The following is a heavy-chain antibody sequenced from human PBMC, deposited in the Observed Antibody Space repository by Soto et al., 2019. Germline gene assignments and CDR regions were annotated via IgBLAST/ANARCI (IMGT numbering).Heavy chain of an antibody. CDR3: AREGDYSNYFDY. CDR2: ISYDGSSK. CDR1: HFSFSSSP. Sequence: QVQLVESGGDVVQPGRSLRLSCAASHFSFSSSPMNWVRQAPGKGLEWVATISYDGSSKYYAESVEGRFTVSRDNSKNTLFLQVNSLRVEDTAVHYCAREGDYSNYFDYWGQGTLVTVSS. V-gene: IGHV3-30*04. J-gene: IGHJ4*02. D-gene: IGHD4-4*01.